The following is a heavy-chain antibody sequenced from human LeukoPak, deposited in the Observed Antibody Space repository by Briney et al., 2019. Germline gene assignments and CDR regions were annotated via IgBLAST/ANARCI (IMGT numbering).Heavy chain of an antibody. Sequence: SETLSLTCAVYGGSFSGYYWSWIRQPPGKGLEWIGEINHSGSTSYNPSLKSRVTISVDTSKNQFSLKLSSVTAADTAVYYCARQKNGYSYGNYFDYWGQGTLVTVSS. V-gene: IGHV4-34*01. CDR3: ARQKNGYSYGNYFDY. D-gene: IGHD5-18*01. CDR2: INHSGST. J-gene: IGHJ4*02. CDR1: GGSFSGYY.